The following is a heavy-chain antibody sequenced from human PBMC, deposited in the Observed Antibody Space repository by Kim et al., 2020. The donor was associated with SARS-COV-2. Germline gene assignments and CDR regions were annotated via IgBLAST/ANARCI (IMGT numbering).Heavy chain of an antibody. Sequence: GRTYYNPSLKSRVTISVATSKNQFSLKLSSVTAADTAVYYCASLRGEADYWGQGTLVTVSS. CDR3: ASLRGEADY. J-gene: IGHJ4*02. CDR2: GRT. V-gene: IGHV4-39*01. D-gene: IGHD3-10*01.